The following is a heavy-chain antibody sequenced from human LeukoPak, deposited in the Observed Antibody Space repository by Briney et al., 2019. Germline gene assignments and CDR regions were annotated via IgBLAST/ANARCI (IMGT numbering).Heavy chain of an antibody. D-gene: IGHD6-19*01. CDR1: GYTFTGYY. J-gene: IGHJ1*01. CDR2: INPNSGGT. V-gene: IGHV1-2*06. Sequence: ASVKVSCKASGYTFTGYYMHWVRQAPGQGLEWMGRINPNSGGTNYAQKFQGRVTMTRDTSISTAYMERSSLRSEDTAVYYCARDKQGALIAVAGAEYFQHWGQGTLVTVSS. CDR3: ARDKQGALIAVAGAEYFQH.